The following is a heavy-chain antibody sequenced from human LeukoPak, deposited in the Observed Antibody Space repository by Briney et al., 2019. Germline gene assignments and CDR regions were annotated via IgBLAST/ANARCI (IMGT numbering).Heavy chain of an antibody. CDR1: GFTFSSYA. V-gene: IGHV3-7*01. Sequence: GGSLRLSCAASGFTFSSYAMHWVRQAPGKGLEWVANIKQDGSEKYYVDSVKGRFTISRDNAKNSLYLQMNSLRAEDTAVYYCARVGAARPYYYYYMDVWGKGTTVTVSS. CDR3: ARVGAARPYYYYYMDV. J-gene: IGHJ6*03. D-gene: IGHD6-6*01. CDR2: IKQDGSEK.